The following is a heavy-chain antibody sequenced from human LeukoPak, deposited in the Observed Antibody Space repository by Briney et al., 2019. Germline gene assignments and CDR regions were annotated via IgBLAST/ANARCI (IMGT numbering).Heavy chain of an antibody. CDR1: GGTFSSYA. CDR3: ARDLGGSGSLPFELNYGMDV. V-gene: IGHV1-69*04. Sequence: EASVKVSCKASGGTFSSYAISWVRQAPGQGLEWMGRIIPILGIANYAQKFQGRVTITADKSTSTAYMELSSLRSEDTAVYYCARDLGGSGSLPFELNYGMDVWGQGTTVTVSS. CDR2: IIPILGIA. J-gene: IGHJ6*02. D-gene: IGHD3-10*01.